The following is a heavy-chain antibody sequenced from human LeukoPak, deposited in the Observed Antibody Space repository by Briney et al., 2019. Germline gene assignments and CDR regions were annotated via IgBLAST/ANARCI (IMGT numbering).Heavy chain of an antibody. CDR3: ASYGP. CDR1: GGSISTSNW. J-gene: IGHJ5*02. V-gene: IGHV4-4*02. D-gene: IGHD4-17*01. Sequence: PSGTLSLTCAVSGGSISTSNWWSWVRQPPGKGLEWIGEIYHTGSTYYNPSLKSRVTMSVDKSRNQFSLKLSSVTAADTAMYFCASYGPWGPGSLVTVSS. CDR2: IYHTGST.